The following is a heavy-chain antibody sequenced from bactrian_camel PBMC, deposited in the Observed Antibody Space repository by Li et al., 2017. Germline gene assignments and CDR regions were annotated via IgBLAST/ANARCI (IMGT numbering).Heavy chain of an antibody. D-gene: IGHD2*01. J-gene: IGHJ4*01. V-gene: IGHV3S55*01. CDR1: GYTFANCR. Sequence: QVQLVESGGGSVQAGGSLRLSCTASGYTFANCRKLFWYRQVPGYERELVSKIGADGVTDYADSVTGRFTMSQDNAKNSLYLQLNSLKTEDTAMYYCAKVSLVPEFHLGSYYYHADWGQGTQVTVS. CDR2: IGADGVT. CDR3: AKVSLVPEFHLGSYYYHAD.